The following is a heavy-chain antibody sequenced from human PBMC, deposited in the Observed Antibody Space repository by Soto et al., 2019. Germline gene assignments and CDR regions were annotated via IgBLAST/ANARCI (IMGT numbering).Heavy chain of an antibody. Sequence: QVQLQESGPGLVKPSETLSLTCTVSGGSISSYYWSWIRQPPGKGLEWIGYIYYSGSTNYNPSLKSRVTISVDPSKNQFSLKLSSVTAADTAVYYCARAGLRWQSRDAFDIWGQGTMVTVSS. CDR1: GGSISSYY. D-gene: IGHD4-17*01. V-gene: IGHV4-59*01. CDR3: ARAGLRWQSRDAFDI. CDR2: IYYSGST. J-gene: IGHJ3*02.